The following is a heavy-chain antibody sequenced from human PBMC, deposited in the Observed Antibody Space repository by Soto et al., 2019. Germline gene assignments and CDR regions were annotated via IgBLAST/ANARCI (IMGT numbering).Heavy chain of an antibody. D-gene: IGHD2-15*01. CDR1: GFTXSSYG. V-gene: IGHV3-30*03. J-gene: IGHJ4*02. CDR2: ISYDGSNX. Sequence: ESGGAVVQPXKSLRLSXAASGFTXSSYGXYWVRQAPGKXLEXVAAISYDGSNXXHADSVXGRFTISXXXXXNXLYLQLNSLRTXDTXXXXXAKDIVKYTYXACDYXGXXXLVXXSS. CDR3: AKDIVKYTYXACDY.